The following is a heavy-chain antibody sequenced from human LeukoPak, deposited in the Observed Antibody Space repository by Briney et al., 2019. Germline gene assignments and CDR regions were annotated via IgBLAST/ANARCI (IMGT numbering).Heavy chain of an antibody. J-gene: IGHJ4*02. V-gene: IGHV5-51*01. CDR1: GYSFTTFW. CDR3: ARQGRYCSSTTCYLVY. Sequence: GESLKISCKGSGYSFTTFWIGWVRQMPGKGLEWMGIIYPGDSDTRYSPSFQGQVTISADKSVSTAYLQWSSLKASDTAMYYCARQGRYCSSTTCYLVYWGQGTLVTVSS. CDR2: IYPGDSDT. D-gene: IGHD2-2*01.